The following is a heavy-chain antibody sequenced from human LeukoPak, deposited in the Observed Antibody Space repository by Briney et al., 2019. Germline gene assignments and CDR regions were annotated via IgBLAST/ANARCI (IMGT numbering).Heavy chain of an antibody. V-gene: IGHV3-53*01. CDR3: ARGWVWFDP. D-gene: IGHD6-13*01. J-gene: IGHJ5*02. CDR2: IYSGGXX. CDR1: GXTXXXXX. Sequence: GGSLRLSXAASGXTXXXXXXXXXXXXXXXGLEWXSVIYSGGXXYYADXXKGRXXXXXXXSKNTLYLQMNSLRAEDTALYYCARGWVWFDPWGQGALVTVSS.